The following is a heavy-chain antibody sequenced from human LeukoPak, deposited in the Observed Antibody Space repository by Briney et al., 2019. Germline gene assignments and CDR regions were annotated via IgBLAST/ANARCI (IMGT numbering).Heavy chain of an antibody. J-gene: IGHJ6*02. V-gene: IGHV5-51*01. D-gene: IGHD3-22*01. CDR2: INPGDSDI. Sequence: GESLKISCKSFGYSFTIYWLGWVRQMPGKGLEWVGIINPGDSDIRYSPSFRGQVTISVDNSIGTAYLQWSSLKASDTAMYYCARLPYSSGYKGWYSYYGMDVWGQGTTVTVSS. CDR1: GYSFTIYW. CDR3: ARLPYSSGYKGWYSYYGMDV.